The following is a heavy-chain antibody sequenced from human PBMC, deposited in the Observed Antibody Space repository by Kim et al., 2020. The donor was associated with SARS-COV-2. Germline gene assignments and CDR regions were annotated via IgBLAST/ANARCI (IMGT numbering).Heavy chain of an antibody. CDR2: IKQDGSEK. Sequence: GGSLRLSCAASGFTFSSYWMSWVRQAPGKGLEWVANIKQDGSEKYYVDSVKGRFTISRNNAKNPLYLQMNSLRADDTAVYYCDREATGCPRWGRGTLVTVSS. V-gene: IGHV3-7*01. J-gene: IGHJ4*02. CDR1: GFTFSSYW. CDR3: DREATGCPR.